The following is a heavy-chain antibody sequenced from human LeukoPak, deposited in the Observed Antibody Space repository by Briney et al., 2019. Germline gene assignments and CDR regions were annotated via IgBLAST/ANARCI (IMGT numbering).Heavy chain of an antibody. D-gene: IGHD5-12*01. J-gene: IGHJ4*02. Sequence: GGSLRLSCAASGFTFSSYAMSWVRQAAWKGLEWVSAISGSGGSTYYADSVKGRFTISRDNSKNTLYLQMNSLRAEDTAVYYCAREFNSGYDFLEAKFDYWGQGTLVTVSS. CDR3: AREFNSGYDFLEAKFDY. CDR1: GFTFSSYA. CDR2: ISGSGGST. V-gene: IGHV3-23*01.